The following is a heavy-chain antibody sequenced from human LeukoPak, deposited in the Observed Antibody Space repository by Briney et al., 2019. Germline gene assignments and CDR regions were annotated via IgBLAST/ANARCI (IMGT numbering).Heavy chain of an antibody. Sequence: PSETLSLTCSVSGGSITNYYWSWIRQSPGKGLEWIGFIYNTGRTNYNPSLQSRVTMSLDTSENQFSLKLRSVTAADTAVYYCARQAIFGVAIDYWGQGTLVTVSS. CDR2: IYNTGRT. CDR3: ARQAIFGVAIDY. CDR1: GGSITNYY. J-gene: IGHJ4*02. D-gene: IGHD3-3*01. V-gene: IGHV4-59*08.